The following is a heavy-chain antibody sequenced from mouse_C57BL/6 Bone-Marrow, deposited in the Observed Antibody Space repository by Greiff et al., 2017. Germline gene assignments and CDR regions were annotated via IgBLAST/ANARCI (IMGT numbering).Heavy chain of an antibody. J-gene: IGHJ1*03. V-gene: IGHV1-18*01. Sequence: EVQLQQSGPELVKPGASVKLPCKASGYTFTDYNMDWVKQSPGKSLEWIGDINPNNGGTIYNQKFKGKATLTVDKSSSTAYMELRSLTSEDTAVYYCARRLGRRSYWYFDVWGTGTTVTVSS. CDR2: INPNNGGT. D-gene: IGHD4-1*01. CDR3: ARRLGRRSYWYFDV. CDR1: GYTFTDYN.